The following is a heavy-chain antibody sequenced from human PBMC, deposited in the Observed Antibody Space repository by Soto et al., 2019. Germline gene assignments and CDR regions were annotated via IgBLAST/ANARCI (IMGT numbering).Heavy chain of an antibody. D-gene: IGHD3-3*01. V-gene: IGHV5-51*01. J-gene: IGHJ6*02. CDR3: AGHGGGITIFGVVITQAYGMDV. CDR1: GYSFTSYW. CDR2: IYPGDSDT. Sequence: GESLKISCKGSGYSFTSYWIGWVRQMPGKGLEWMGIIYPGDSDTRYSPSFQGQVTISADKSISTAYLQWSSLKASDTAMHYCAGHGGGITIFGVVITQAYGMDVWGQGTTVTVSS.